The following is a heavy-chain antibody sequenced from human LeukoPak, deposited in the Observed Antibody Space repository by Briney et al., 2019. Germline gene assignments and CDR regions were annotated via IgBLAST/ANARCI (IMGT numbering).Heavy chain of an antibody. J-gene: IGHJ4*02. CDR1: AFSLNAYN. Sequence: GGSLRLSYAASAFSLNAYNMNWVRQAPGKGLEWVAVISYDGSNKYYADSVKGRFTISRDNSKNTLYLQMNSLRAEDTAVHYCAKESDILTGYYFLDYWGQGTLVTVSS. CDR2: ISYDGSNK. D-gene: IGHD3-9*01. V-gene: IGHV3-30*18. CDR3: AKESDILTGYYFLDY.